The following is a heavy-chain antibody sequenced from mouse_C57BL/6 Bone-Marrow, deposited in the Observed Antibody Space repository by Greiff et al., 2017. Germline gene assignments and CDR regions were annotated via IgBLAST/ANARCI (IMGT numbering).Heavy chain of an antibody. D-gene: IGHD4-1*01. CDR1: GFTFSDYY. J-gene: IGHJ2*01. CDR2: ISNGGGST. CDR3: ARKANWDRDYFDY. Sequence: EVQVVESGGGLVQPGGSLKLSCAASGFTFSDYYMYWVRQTPEKRLEWVAYISNGGGSTYYPDTVKGRFTISRDTAKNTLYLQMSRLKSEDTAMYYCARKANWDRDYFDYWGQGTTLTVSS. V-gene: IGHV5-12*01.